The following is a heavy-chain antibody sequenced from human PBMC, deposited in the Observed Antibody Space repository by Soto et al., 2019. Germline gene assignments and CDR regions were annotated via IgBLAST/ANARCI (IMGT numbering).Heavy chain of an antibody. CDR1: GYTFTSYG. CDR2: ISAYNGNT. D-gene: IGHD2-21*02. J-gene: IGHJ4*02. Sequence: QVQLVQSGAEVKKPGASVKVSCKASGYTFTSYGISWVRQAPGQGLEWMGWISAYNGNTNYAQKLQGRVTMTTDTSTSTAYMELRSLRSDDTAVYYCARTHIVVVTSTPGLCDFWGQGTLVTVSS. V-gene: IGHV1-18*01. CDR3: ARTHIVVVTSTPGLCDF.